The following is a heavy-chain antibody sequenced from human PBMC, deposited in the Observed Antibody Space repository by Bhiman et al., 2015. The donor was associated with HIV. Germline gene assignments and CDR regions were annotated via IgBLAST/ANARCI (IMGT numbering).Heavy chain of an antibody. D-gene: IGHD2-15*01. CDR2: INWNGGTT. CDR3: ARDMRRYCSGGSCPNNY. Sequence: EVQLVESWGSVVRPGGSLRLSCAASGFTFDDYGMSWVRQAPGKGLEWVSGINWNGGTTGYADSVKGRFTLSRDNAKNSLYLQMNSLRAEDTALYYCARDMRRYCSGGSCPNNYWGQGTLVHRLL. V-gene: IGHV3-20*04. CDR1: GFTFDDYG. J-gene: IGHJ4*02.